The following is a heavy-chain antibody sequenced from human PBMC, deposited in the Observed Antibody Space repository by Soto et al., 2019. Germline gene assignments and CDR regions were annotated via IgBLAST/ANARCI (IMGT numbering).Heavy chain of an antibody. J-gene: IGHJ4*02. D-gene: IGHD3-22*01. CDR1: GFSLSTSGVG. CDR3: AHRRGYYYDSSGYYFGY. Sequence: SGPTLVNPTQTLTLTCTFSGFSLSTSGVGVGWIRQPPGKALEWLALIYWDDDKRYSPSLKSRLTITKDTSKNQVVLTMTNMDPVDTATYYCAHRRGYYYDSSGYYFGYWGQGTLVTVSS. CDR2: IYWDDDK. V-gene: IGHV2-5*02.